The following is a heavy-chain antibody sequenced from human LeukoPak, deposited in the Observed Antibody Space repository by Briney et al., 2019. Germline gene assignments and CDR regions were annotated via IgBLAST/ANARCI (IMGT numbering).Heavy chain of an antibody. CDR2: IMPMFGTA. D-gene: IGHD2-2*01. Sequence: GASVKVSCKASGYTFTSYGISWVRQAPGQGLEWMGGIMPMFGTANYAQKFQGRVTITADKSTSTAYMELSSLRSEDTAVYYCASGRTDIVVVPATLRNYYFDYWGQGTLVTVSS. J-gene: IGHJ4*02. CDR1: GYTFTSYG. V-gene: IGHV1-69*06. CDR3: ASGRTDIVVVPATLRNYYFDY.